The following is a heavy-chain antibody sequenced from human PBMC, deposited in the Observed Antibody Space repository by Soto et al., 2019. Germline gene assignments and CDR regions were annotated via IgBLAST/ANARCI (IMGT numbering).Heavy chain of an antibody. V-gene: IGHV3-48*02. CDR3: ARFLYYGGNTPQAFDL. Sequence: GGSLRLSCVGSGFTFSNYGMSWVRQAPGKGLEWVSYISGNSGTRYYADSVEGRFTISRDNAKNSLYLQMNSLRDEDTAVFSCARFLYYGGNTPQAFDLWGQGTMVPVSS. CDR2: ISGNSGTR. D-gene: IGHD2-21*01. J-gene: IGHJ3*01. CDR1: GFTFSNYG.